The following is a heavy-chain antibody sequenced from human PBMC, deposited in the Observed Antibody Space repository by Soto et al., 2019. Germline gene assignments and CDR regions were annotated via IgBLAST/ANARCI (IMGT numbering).Heavy chain of an antibody. J-gene: IGHJ6*02. V-gene: IGHV1-18*01. D-gene: IGHD3-10*01. Sequence: QVQLVQSGAEVKKPGASVKVSCKASGYTFTSYGISWVRQAHGQGLEWMGWISAYNGNTNYGQKLQGRVTMTTDTSTSTASMELRSLRSDDTAVYYCARDRWFGEHTTYYYGMDVWGQGTTVTVSS. CDR2: ISAYNGNT. CDR3: ARDRWFGEHTTYYYGMDV. CDR1: GYTFTSYG.